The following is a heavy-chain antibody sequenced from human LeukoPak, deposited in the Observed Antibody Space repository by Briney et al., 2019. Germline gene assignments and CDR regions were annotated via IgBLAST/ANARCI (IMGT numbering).Heavy chain of an antibody. V-gene: IGHV3-21*01. Sequence: GGSLRLSCAASGFTVSSYSINWVRQAPGKGLEWVSSISSSSSYIYYADSVKGRFTISRDNAKNSLYLQMNSLRAEDTAVYYCARGQRYYGSSDYWGQGTLVTVSS. CDR1: GFTVSSYS. J-gene: IGHJ4*02. CDR3: ARGQRYYGSSDY. D-gene: IGHD3-22*01. CDR2: ISSSSSYI.